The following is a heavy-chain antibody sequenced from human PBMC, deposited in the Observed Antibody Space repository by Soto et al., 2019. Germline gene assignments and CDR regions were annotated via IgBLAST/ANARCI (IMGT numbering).Heavy chain of an antibody. D-gene: IGHD3-10*01. CDR2: IKKDESKK. Sequence: EERLVESGGGLVQPGGSLRLSCAASGFTFSSYWMTWVRQAPGKGLEWVANIKKDESKKSYLDSVRGRFTISRDNAKNSLYLQRASLTVQDTALYYGARDVCPGSSVWYFDAFELWGQGTMVTVSS. V-gene: IGHV3-7*05. CDR3: ARDVCPGSSVWYFDAFEL. J-gene: IGHJ3*01. CDR1: GFTFSSYW.